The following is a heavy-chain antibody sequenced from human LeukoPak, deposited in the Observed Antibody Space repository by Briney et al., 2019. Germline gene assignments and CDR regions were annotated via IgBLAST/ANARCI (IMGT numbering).Heavy chain of an antibody. Sequence: GGSLRLSCAASGFTFNSNHLSWVRQAPGKGLEWVSVIYNDGRGGSTYYADSVRGRFTISRDNSKNTLYLQMNNLRVEDTAIYYCARGFQAVAAYYFDYWGQGTLVTVSS. J-gene: IGHJ4*02. CDR3: ARGFQAVAAYYFDY. CDR2: IYNDGRGGST. D-gene: IGHD6-19*01. CDR1: GFTFNSNH. V-gene: IGHV3-53*01.